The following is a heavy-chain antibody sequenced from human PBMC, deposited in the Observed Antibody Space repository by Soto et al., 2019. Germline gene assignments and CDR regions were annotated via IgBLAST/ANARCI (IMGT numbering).Heavy chain of an antibody. Sequence: LSLTCAASGFTFSNAWMSWVRQAPGKGLEWVGRIKSKTDGGTTDNAAPVKGRFTISRDDSKNTLYLQMNSLKTEDTAVYYCTTRGDSSSSVAPHDYWGQGTLVTVSS. CDR2: IKSKTDGGTT. J-gene: IGHJ4*02. CDR1: GFTFSNAW. D-gene: IGHD6-6*01. V-gene: IGHV3-15*01. CDR3: TTRGDSSSSVAPHDY.